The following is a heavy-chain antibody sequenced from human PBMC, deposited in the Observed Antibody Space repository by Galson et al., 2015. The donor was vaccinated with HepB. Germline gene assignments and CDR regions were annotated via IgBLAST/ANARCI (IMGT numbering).Heavy chain of an antibody. D-gene: IGHD6-19*01. CDR2: ISSSSSYI. CDR1: GFTFSSYS. V-gene: IGHV3-21*01. Sequence: LRLSCAASGFTFSSYSMNWVRQAPGKGLEWVSSISSSSSYIYYADSVKGRFTISRDNAKNSLYLQMNSLRAEDTAVYYCAREYSSGWSLLFDYWGQGTLVTVSS. J-gene: IGHJ4*02. CDR3: AREYSSGWSLLFDY.